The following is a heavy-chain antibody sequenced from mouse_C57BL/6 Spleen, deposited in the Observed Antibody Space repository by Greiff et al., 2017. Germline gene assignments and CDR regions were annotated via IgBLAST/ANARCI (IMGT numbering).Heavy chain of an antibody. J-gene: IGHJ1*03. D-gene: IGHD1-1*01. Sequence: VQLQQSGPGLVKPSQSLSLTCSVTGYSITSGYYWNWIRQFPGNKLEWMGYISYDGSNNYNPSLKNRISITRDTSKNQFFLKLNSVTTEDTATYYCAREYYSYWYFDVWGTGTTVTVSS. V-gene: IGHV3-6*01. CDR1: GYSITSGYY. CDR2: ISYDGSN. CDR3: AREYYSYWYFDV.